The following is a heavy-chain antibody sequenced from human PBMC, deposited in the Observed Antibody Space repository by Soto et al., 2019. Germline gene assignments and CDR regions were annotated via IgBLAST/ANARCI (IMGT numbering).Heavy chain of an antibody. D-gene: IGHD5-18*01. CDR2: IYKTGST. Sequence: SETLSLTCIVSRGSINSGGHYWSWIRQHPGQGLEWIGHIYKTGSTDFNPSLKDRLTISIDTSKNQFSLSPRSVTDADTAVYYCARDRIQFSVDVWGQGTTVTVSS. V-gene: IGHV4-31*03. CDR1: RGSINSGGHY. CDR3: ARDRIQFSVDV. J-gene: IGHJ6*02.